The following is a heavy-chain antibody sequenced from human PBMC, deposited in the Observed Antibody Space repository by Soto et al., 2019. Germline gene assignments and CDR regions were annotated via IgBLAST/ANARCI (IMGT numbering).Heavy chain of an antibody. CDR2: FYDSGST. CDR3: AASAPPATNYYYAMDV. J-gene: IGHJ6*02. D-gene: IGHD5-12*01. V-gene: IGHV4-61*01. CDR1: GGSVSSGSFY. Sequence: SETLSLTCAVYGGSVSSGSFYWSWTRRPPGKGLEWIGYFYDSGSTNYNPSLRSRVTMSVDTSKNQFSLKLSSVTAADTAVYYCAASAPPATNYYYAMDVWGQGTTVTVS.